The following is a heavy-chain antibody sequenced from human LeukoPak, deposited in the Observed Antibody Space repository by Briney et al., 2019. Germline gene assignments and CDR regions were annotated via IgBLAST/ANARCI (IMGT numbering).Heavy chain of an antibody. CDR1: GGSISSYY. J-gene: IGHJ5*02. Sequence: SETLSLTCTVSGGSISSYYWSWIRQPPGKGLEWIGYIYYSGSTNYNPSLKSRVTISVDTSKNQFSLKLSSVTAADTAVYYCARDSPGGYNNWFDPWGQGTLVTVSS. V-gene: IGHV4-59*01. CDR3: ARDSPGGYNNWFDP. CDR2: IYYSGST. D-gene: IGHD3-22*01.